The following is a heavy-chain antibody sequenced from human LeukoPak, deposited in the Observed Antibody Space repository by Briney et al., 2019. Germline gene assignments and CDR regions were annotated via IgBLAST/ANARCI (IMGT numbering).Heavy chain of an antibody. J-gene: IGHJ4*02. CDR2: IRYDGSNK. CDR1: GFTFSRYG. D-gene: IGHD1-26*01. V-gene: IGHV3-30*02. Sequence: PGGSLRLSCAASGFTFSRYGMHWVRQAPGNGLEGVAFIRYDGSNKYHVDSVKGRFSISRDNSKNTLYLQMNSLRAEDTAVYYCAKSRGEQLYFRDSDYWGQGILVTVSS. CDR3: AKSRGEQLYFRDSDY.